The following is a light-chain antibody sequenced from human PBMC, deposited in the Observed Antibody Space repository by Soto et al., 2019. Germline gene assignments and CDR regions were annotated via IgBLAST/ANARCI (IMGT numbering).Light chain of an antibody. CDR2: GAS. CDR3: QQYNNWPPGT. CDR1: QCVSSN. J-gene: IGKJ2*01. V-gene: IGKV3-15*01. Sequence: EIVMTQSPATLSVSPGERATLSCRASQCVSSNLAWYQQKPGQAPSLLIYGASTRATGIPARFSGSGSGTEFTLTISSLQSEDFAVCYCQQYNNWPPGTFGQGTKLEIK.